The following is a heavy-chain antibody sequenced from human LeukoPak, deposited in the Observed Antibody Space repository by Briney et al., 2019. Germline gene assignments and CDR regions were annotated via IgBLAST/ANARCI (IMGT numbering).Heavy chain of an antibody. Sequence: ASVKVSYKASGYTFTSYDILWVRQATGQGLESIGEMNPNSGNTGYAQKFQGRVTMTRNTSINTAYIQLSNLSSQHTAVYYGARGLGRGLYGSGSYYRRASCVMDVGGKENTDRVS. CDR1: GYTFTSYD. D-gene: IGHD3-10*01. J-gene: IGHJ6*04. CDR2: MNPNSGNT. CDR3: ARGLGRGLYGSGSYYRRASCVMDV. V-gene: IGHV1-8*01.